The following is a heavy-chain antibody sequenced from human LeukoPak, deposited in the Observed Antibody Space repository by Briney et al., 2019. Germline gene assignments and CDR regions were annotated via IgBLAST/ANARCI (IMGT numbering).Heavy chain of an antibody. CDR2: ISGSGDKT. V-gene: IGHV3-23*01. CDR3: AKEAIPHLNSDSWVEY. CDR1: GITFNRYA. Sequence: GGSLRLSCAASGITFNRYAMSWARQAPGKGLEWVSGISGSGDKTYHADSVKGRFTISRDNSKNTLYLQMNSLRAEDTAVYYCAKEAIPHLNSDSWVEYWGRGTMVTVSS. D-gene: IGHD1-1*01. J-gene: IGHJ4*02.